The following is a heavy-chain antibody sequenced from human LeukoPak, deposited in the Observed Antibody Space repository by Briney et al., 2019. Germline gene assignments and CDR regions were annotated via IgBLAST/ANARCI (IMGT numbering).Heavy chain of an antibody. CDR2: IHTAGTT. V-gene: IGHV3-13*04. CDR1: GFTFSMYN. J-gene: IGHJ3*01. D-gene: IGHD4-17*01. CDR3: AREMTTVTYDGLDV. Sequence: GGCLRLSCAASGFTFSMYNMHCVRLGTGGRLECVSAIHTAGTTYYTTSVKGRFTISRENAKSSLYLQMNSLRAGDTALYYCAREMTTVTYDGLDVWGQGTMVTVS.